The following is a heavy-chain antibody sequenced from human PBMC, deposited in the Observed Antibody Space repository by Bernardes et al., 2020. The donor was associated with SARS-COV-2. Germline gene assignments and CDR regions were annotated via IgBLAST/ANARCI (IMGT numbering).Heavy chain of an antibody. CDR1: GFSFRTFA. J-gene: IGHJ4*02. V-gene: IGHV3-23*01. Sequence: SLIRSCVASGFSFRTFAMSWVRQAPGQGLEWVSGIIENGADTYYADSVKGRFTISRDNSKSMVFLQMSRLRVEDTAVYYCAKDYAIVQRRPMGSTQFDNWGQGILVTVSS. CDR2: IIENGADT. CDR3: AKDYAIVQRRPMGSTQFDN. D-gene: IGHD1-1*01.